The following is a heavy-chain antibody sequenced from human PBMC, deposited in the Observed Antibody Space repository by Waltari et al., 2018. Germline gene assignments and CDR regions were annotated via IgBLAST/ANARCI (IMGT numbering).Heavy chain of an antibody. D-gene: IGHD2-2*01. Sequence: EVQLVQSGAEVKKPGESLKISCKGSGYSFTSYWIGWVRQMPGKGLEWMGIIYPGDSDTRYSPSFQGQVTISADKSISTAYLQWSSLKASDTAMYYCARRGDCSSTSCPPGWFDPWGQGTLVTVSS. CDR2: IYPGDSDT. CDR3: ARRGDCSSTSCPPGWFDP. CDR1: GYSFTSYW. V-gene: IGHV5-51*01. J-gene: IGHJ5*02.